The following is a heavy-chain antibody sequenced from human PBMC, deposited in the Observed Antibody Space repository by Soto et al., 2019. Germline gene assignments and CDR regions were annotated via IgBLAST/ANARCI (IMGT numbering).Heavy chain of an antibody. CDR3: ARDYYDSSGYYYGGFDY. D-gene: IGHD3-22*01. CDR2: INHSGST. J-gene: IGHJ4*02. Sequence: SETLSLTCAVYGGSFSCYYGSWIRQPPGKGLEWIGEINHSGSTNYNPSLKSRVTISVDTSKNQFSLKLSSVTAADTAVYYCARDYYDSSGYYYGGFDYWGQGTLVTVSS. V-gene: IGHV4-34*01. CDR1: GGSFSCYY.